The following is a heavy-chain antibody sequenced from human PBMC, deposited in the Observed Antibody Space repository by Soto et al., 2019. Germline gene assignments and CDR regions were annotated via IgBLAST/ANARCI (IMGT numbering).Heavy chain of an antibody. CDR2: VYYTGST. CDR3: ARQSHYDILENPIWFDP. J-gene: IGHJ5*02. CDR1: GGSLSNYY. V-gene: IGHV4-59*08. D-gene: IGHD3-9*01. Sequence: PSETLSLTCTVSGGSLSNYYWSWIRQSPGKGLEWIGYVYYTGSTNYNPSLKSRVALSVDTSKNQFSLRLSSVTAADPAVYYCARQSHYDILENPIWFDPWGQGALVTVSS.